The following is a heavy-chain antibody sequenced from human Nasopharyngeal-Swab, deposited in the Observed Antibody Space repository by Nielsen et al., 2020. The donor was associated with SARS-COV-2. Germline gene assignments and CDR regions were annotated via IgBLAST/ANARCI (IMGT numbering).Heavy chain of an antibody. Sequence: SETLSLTCTVSGGSISSYYWNWIRQPPGKGLEWIGYIYYSGSTNYNPSLKSRVTISVDTSKNQFSLKLSSVTAADTAVYYCARQGGSSGWSGVAFDIWGQGTMVTVSS. CDR2: IYYSGST. D-gene: IGHD6-19*01. J-gene: IGHJ3*02. CDR3: ARQGGSSGWSGVAFDI. V-gene: IGHV4-59*08. CDR1: GGSISSYY.